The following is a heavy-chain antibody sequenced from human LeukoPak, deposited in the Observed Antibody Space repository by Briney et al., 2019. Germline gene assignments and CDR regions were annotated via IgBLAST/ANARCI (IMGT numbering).Heavy chain of an antibody. Sequence: SETLSLTCVVSGYSISSGHYWVWIRQPPGKGLEWIGNIYHSGSTYYNPSLKSRVTISVDTSKNQFSLKVISVTAADTAVYYCARGPEFIRTVGMRMVGNFDYWGQGTLVTVSS. V-gene: IGHV4-38-2*01. D-gene: IGHD2-2*01. CDR2: IYHSGST. J-gene: IGHJ4*02. CDR1: GYSISSGHY. CDR3: ARGPEFIRTVGMRMVGNFDY.